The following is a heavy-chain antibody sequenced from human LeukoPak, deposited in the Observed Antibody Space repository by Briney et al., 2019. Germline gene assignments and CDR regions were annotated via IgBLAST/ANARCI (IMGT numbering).Heavy chain of an antibody. CDR3: AARSYYYGSGSYYSDAFDI. V-gene: IGHV3-21*04. D-gene: IGHD3-10*01. J-gene: IGHJ3*02. CDR1: GFTFSSYS. CDR2: ISSSSSYI. Sequence: GGSLRLSCAASGFTFSSYSMNWVRQAPGKGLEWVSSISSSSSYIYYADSVKGRFTISRDNAKNSLYLQMNSLRAEDTALYYCAARSYYYGSGSYYSDAFDIWGQGTMVTVSS.